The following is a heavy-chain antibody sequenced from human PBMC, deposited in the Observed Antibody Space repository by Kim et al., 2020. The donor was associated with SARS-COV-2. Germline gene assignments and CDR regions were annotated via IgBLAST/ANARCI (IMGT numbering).Heavy chain of an antibody. CDR1: GFTFGDYA. D-gene: IGHD3-10*01. J-gene: IGHJ4*02. CDR2: ISWNSGSI. CDR3: AKDSSSYYYGSGSLPGY. Sequence: GGSLRLSCAASGFTFGDYAMHWVRQAPGKGLEWVSGISWNSGSIGYADSVKGRFTISRDNAKNSLYLQMNSLRAEDTALYYCAKDSSSYYYGSGSLPGYWGQGTLVTVSS. V-gene: IGHV3-9*01.